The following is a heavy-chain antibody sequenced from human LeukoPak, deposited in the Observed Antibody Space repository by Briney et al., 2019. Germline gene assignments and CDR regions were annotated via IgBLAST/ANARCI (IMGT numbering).Heavy chain of an antibody. J-gene: IGHJ1*01. Sequence: SETLSLTCTVSGGSISSYYWSWIRQPPGKGLEWIGYIYYSGSTNYNPSLKSRVTISGDTSKNQFSLKLSSVTAADTAVYYCARGYYDSSGYYFSGFQHWGQGTLVTVSS. CDR1: GGSISSYY. V-gene: IGHV4-59*12. CDR2: IYYSGST. CDR3: ARGYYDSSGYYFSGFQH. D-gene: IGHD3-22*01.